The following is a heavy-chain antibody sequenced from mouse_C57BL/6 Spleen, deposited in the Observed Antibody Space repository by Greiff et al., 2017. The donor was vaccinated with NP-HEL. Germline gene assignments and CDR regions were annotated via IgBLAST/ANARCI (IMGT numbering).Heavy chain of an antibody. CDR2: IDPSDSYT. V-gene: IGHV1-50*01. D-gene: IGHD2-3*01. J-gene: IGHJ3*01. Sequence: QVQLQQPGAELVKPGASVKLSCKASGYTFTSYWMQWVKQRPGQGLEWIGEIDPSDSYTNYNQKFKGKATLTVDTSSSTAYMQLSSLTSEDSAVYYCAREDDGYPFAYWGQGTLVTVSA. CDR3: AREDDGYPFAY. CDR1: GYTFTSYW.